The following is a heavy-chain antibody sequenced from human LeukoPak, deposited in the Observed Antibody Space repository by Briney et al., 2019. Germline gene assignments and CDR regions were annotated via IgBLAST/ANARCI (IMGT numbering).Heavy chain of an antibody. CDR3: AKVPYSSSASKVTDY. CDR1: GFTFSSYG. D-gene: IGHD6-6*01. Sequence: PGGSLRLSCAASGFTFSSYGLHWVRQAPGKGLEWVAFIRYDGSNKYYADSVKSRFTISRDNYKNTLYLQMNSLRAEDTAVSYCAKVPYSSSASKVTDYWGQGTLVTVSS. CDR2: IRYDGSNK. J-gene: IGHJ4*02. V-gene: IGHV3-30*02.